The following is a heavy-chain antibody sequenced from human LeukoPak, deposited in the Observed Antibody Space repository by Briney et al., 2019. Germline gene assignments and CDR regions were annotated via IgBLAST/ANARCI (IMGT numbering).Heavy chain of an antibody. CDR2: IYYSGST. CDR3: ATEYYYDSSGYSERGEY. V-gene: IGHV4-39*07. D-gene: IGHD3-22*01. CDR1: GGSISSSSYY. J-gene: IGHJ4*02. Sequence: PSETLSLTCTVSGGSISSSSYYWGWSRQPPGKGLEWIGSIYYSGSTYYNPSLKSRVTISVDTSKNQFSLKLSSVIAADTAVYYCATEYYYDSSGYSERGEYWGQGTLVTVSS.